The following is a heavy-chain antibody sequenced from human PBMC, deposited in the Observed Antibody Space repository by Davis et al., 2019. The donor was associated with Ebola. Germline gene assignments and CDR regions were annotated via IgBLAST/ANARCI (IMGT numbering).Heavy chain of an antibody. CDR1: GYTFTSYA. CDR3: ARVYCSGGSCSTPHLFYYYYGMDV. Sequence: SVKVSCKASGYTFTSYAMHWVRQAPGQRLEWMGGIIPIFGTANYAQKFQGRVTITADKSTSTAYMELSSLRSEDTAVYYCARVYCSGGSCSTPHLFYYYYGMDVWGQGTTVTVSS. D-gene: IGHD2-15*01. J-gene: IGHJ6*02. V-gene: IGHV1-69*06. CDR2: IIPIFGTA.